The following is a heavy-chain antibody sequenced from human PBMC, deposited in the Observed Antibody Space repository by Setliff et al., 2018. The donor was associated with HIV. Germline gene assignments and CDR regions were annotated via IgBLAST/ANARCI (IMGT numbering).Heavy chain of an antibody. CDR3: AREHFWSGYYSYDAFDI. CDR1: GGSISGYY. V-gene: IGHV4-4*09. CDR2: IYSSGST. D-gene: IGHD3-3*02. Sequence: SETLSLTCSVSGGSISGYYWTWIRQPPGKGLEWIGYIYSSGSTNYNPSLKSRVTISVDTSKNQFSLKLSSVTAADTAVYYCAREHFWSGYYSYDAFDIWGQGTVVTVSS. J-gene: IGHJ3*02.